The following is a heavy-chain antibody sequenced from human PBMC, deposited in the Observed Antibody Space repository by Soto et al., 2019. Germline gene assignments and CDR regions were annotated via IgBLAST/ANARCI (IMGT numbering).Heavy chain of an antibody. CDR3: RGTYGDYPSVFDY. Sequence: SETLSLTCTVSGGSISSGGYYWSWIRQHPGKGLEWIGYIYYSGSTYYNPSLKSRVTISVDTSKNQFSLKLSSVTAADTAVYYCRGTYGDYPSVFDYWGQGTLVTVSS. CDR2: IYYSGST. V-gene: IGHV4-31*03. CDR1: GGSISSGGYY. J-gene: IGHJ4*02. D-gene: IGHD4-17*01.